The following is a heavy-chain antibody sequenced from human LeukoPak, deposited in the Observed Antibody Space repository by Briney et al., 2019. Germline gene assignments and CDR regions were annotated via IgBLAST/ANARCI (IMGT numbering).Heavy chain of an antibody. D-gene: IGHD1-7*01. CDR1: GGTFSSYA. CDR3: ARGQNIILELLVLDY. CDR2: IIPNFGTA. Sequence: SVKVSCKASGGTFSSYAISWVRQAPGQGLDWMGGIIPNFGTANYAQKFQGRVTITADKSTSTVYMELSSLRSEDRAVYYCARGQNIILELLVLDYWGQGTLVTVSS. V-gene: IGHV1-69*06. J-gene: IGHJ4*02.